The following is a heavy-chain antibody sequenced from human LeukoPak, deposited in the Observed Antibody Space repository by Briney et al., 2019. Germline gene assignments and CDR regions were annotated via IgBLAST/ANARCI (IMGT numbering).Heavy chain of an antibody. CDR1: GFTFSSYW. CDR3: ANDDSSGLPPFDY. D-gene: IGHD3-22*01. J-gene: IGHJ4*02. V-gene: IGHV3-7*03. CDR2: IKEDESEK. Sequence: PGGSLRLSCAVSGFTFSSYWMSWVRQAPGNGPEWVANIKEDESEKNYVDSVKGRFTISRDSAKNTLYLQMNSLRAEDTAVYYCANDDSSGLPPFDYWGQGTLVTVSS.